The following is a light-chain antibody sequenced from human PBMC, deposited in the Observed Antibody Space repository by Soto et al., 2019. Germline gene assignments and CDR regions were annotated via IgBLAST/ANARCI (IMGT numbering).Light chain of an antibody. CDR1: SSDVGGYNY. CDR2: DVS. J-gene: IGLJ2*01. Sequence: QSALTQPPSASGSLGQSVTISCTGTSSDVGGYNYVSWYQHPPGKAPKLMISDVSKRPSGVPDRCSGSKSGNTASLTVSGLQAEDEADYYCSSYAGSTNFVFGGGTKLTVL. V-gene: IGLV2-8*01. CDR3: SSYAGSTNFV.